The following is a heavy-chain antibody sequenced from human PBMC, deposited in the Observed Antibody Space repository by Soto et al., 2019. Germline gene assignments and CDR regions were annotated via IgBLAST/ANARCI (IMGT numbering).Heavy chain of an antibody. CDR1: GYTFTGYY. CDR3: ARGAVDIVATITGYYFDY. V-gene: IGHV1-2*04. J-gene: IGHJ4*02. CDR2: INPNSGGT. D-gene: IGHD5-12*01. Sequence: ASVKVSCKASGYTFTGYYMHWVRQAPGQGLEWMGWINPNSGGTNYAQKFQGWVTMTRDTSISTAYMELSRLRSDDTAVYYCARGAVDIVATITGYYFDYWGQGTLVTVSS.